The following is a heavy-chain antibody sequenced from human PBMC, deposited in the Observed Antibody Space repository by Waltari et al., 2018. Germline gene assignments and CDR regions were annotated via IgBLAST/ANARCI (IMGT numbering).Heavy chain of an antibody. V-gene: IGHV3-11*01. Sequence: WIRQAPGKGLEWVSYMSGTGGTPYYADSVKGRFTISRDNAKKLLYLQMQDRRGEDTAVYYCARGDYYGSGHDAFDIWGQGTMVTVSS. D-gene: IGHD3-10*01. CDR3: ARGDYYGSGHDAFDI. CDR2: MSGTGGTP. J-gene: IGHJ3*02.